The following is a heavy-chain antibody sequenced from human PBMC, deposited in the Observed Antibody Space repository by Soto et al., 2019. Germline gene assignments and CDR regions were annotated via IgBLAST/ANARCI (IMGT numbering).Heavy chain of an antibody. V-gene: IGHV1-18*01. Sequence: QVQLVQSGAEVKKPGASVKVSCKASGYTFTSYGISWVRQAPGQGLEWMGWISAYNGNTNYAQKLQGRVTMTTDTNTITAHMELRSVRDDDTSLYDCARGPYSFDCWGQGTLVTVAS. CDR1: GYTFTSYG. CDR3: ARGPYSFDC. J-gene: IGHJ4*02. D-gene: IGHD1-26*01. CDR2: ISAYNGNT.